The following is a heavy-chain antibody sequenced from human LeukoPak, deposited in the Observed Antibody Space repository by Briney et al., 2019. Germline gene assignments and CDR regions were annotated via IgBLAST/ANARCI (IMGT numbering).Heavy chain of an antibody. J-gene: IGHJ6*03. V-gene: IGHV4-39*07. Sequence: SETLSLTCTVSGGSISSYYWGWIRQPPGKGLEWIGSIYYSGSTYYNPSLKSRVTISIDTSKNQFSLKLSSVTAADTAVYYCARDTHYSSSSGYYYYYMNVWGKGTTVTVSS. CDR1: GGSISSYY. D-gene: IGHD6-6*01. CDR2: IYYSGST. CDR3: ARDTHYSSSSGYYYYYMNV.